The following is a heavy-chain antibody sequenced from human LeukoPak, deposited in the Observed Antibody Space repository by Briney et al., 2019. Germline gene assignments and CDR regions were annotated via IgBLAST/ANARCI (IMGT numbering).Heavy chain of an antibody. V-gene: IGHV4-30-4*08. J-gene: IGHJ4*02. CDR3: ARARTYYYDSSGYQAFDY. Sequence: KPSETLSLTCTVSGGSISSGDYYWSWIRQPPGKGLEWIGYIYYSGSTYYNPSLKSRVTISVYTSKNQFSLKLSSVTAADTAVYYCARARTYYYDSSGYQAFDYWGQGTLVTVSS. D-gene: IGHD3-22*01. CDR2: IYYSGST. CDR1: GGSISSGDYY.